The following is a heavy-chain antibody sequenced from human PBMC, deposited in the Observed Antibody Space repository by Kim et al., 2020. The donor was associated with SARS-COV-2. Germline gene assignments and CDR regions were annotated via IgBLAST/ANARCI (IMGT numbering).Heavy chain of an antibody. CDR3: ARVSAAAGRNWFDP. CDR1: GGSISSSNW. V-gene: IGHV4-4*02. CDR2: IYHSGST. J-gene: IGHJ5*02. D-gene: IGHD6-13*01. Sequence: SETLSLTCDVSGGSISSSNWWSWVRQPPGKGLEWIGEIYHSGSTNYNPSLKSRVTISVDKSKNQFSLKLSSVTAADTAVYYCARVSAAAGRNWFDPWGQGTLVTVSS.